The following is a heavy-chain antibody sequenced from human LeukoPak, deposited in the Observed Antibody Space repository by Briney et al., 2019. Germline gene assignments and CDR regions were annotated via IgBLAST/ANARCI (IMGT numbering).Heavy chain of an antibody. CDR3: ARARFLEWLSPAYWFDP. J-gene: IGHJ5*02. Sequence: SETLSLTCTVSGGSISSHYWSWIRQPPGKGLEWIGYIYYSGSTNYNPSLKSRVTISVDTSRNQFSLKLSSVTAADTAVYYCARARFLEWLSPAYWFDPWGQGTLVTVSS. V-gene: IGHV4-59*11. D-gene: IGHD3-3*01. CDR1: GGSISSHY. CDR2: IYYSGST.